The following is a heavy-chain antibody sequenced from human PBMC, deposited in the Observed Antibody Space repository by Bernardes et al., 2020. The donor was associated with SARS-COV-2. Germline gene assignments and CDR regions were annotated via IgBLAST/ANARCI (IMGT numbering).Heavy chain of an antibody. D-gene: IGHD1-7*01. CDR2: INSDGSIT. Sequence: GGSLRLSCAASGFTLTNHWMNWVRQGPGTGLVWLSRINSDGSITGYADSVKGRFTISRDNAKNTLYLQMNSLRAEDTAVYFCARESDWNYVFDYWGQGTLVTVSS. CDR3: ARESDWNYVFDY. J-gene: IGHJ4*02. CDR1: GFTLTNHW. V-gene: IGHV3-74*01.